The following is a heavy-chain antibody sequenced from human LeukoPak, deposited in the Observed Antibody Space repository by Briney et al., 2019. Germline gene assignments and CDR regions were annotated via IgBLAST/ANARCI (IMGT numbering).Heavy chain of an antibody. CDR1: GFTFSSYW. CDR3: ARAHDGSGYYLGY. Sequence: GGSLRLSCAASGFTFSSYWMHWARQAPGKGLVWVSHINSDGSSTTYADSVKGRFTISRDNAKNTLYLQMNSLRAEDTAVYYCARAHDGSGYYLGYWGQGTLVTVSS. J-gene: IGHJ4*02. D-gene: IGHD3-22*01. V-gene: IGHV3-74*03. CDR2: INSDGSST.